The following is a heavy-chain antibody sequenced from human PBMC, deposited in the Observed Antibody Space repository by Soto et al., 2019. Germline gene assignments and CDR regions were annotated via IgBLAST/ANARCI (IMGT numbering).Heavy chain of an antibody. J-gene: IGHJ4*02. CDR3: ARDRAGALYFDY. Sequence: QVQLQESGPGLVKPSQTLSLTRTVSGGSISSGGYYWSWIRQHPGKGLEWIGYIYYSGSTYYNPSLKSRVTISVDTSKNQFSLKLSSVTAADTAVYYCARDRAGALYFDYWGQGTLVTVSS. D-gene: IGHD6-13*01. CDR1: GGSISSGGYY. CDR2: IYYSGST. V-gene: IGHV4-31*03.